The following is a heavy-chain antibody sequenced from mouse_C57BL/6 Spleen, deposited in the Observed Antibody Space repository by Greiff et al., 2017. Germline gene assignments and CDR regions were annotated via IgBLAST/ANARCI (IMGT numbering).Heavy chain of an antibody. V-gene: IGHV1-76*01. Sequence: VQLQQSGAELVRPGASVQLSCKASGYTFTDYYINWVKQRPGQGLEWIARIYPGSGNTYYNEKFKGKATLTAEKSSSTAYMQLSSLTSEASAVYFCARGGYGYGVAWFAYWGQGTLVTVSA. CDR2: IYPGSGNT. D-gene: IGHD2-2*01. CDR3: ARGGYGYGVAWFAY. CDR1: GYTFTDYY. J-gene: IGHJ3*01.